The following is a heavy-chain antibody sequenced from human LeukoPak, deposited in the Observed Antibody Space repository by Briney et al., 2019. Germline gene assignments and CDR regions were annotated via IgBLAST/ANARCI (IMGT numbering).Heavy chain of an antibody. J-gene: IGHJ4*02. CDR1: SFTFSSYG. D-gene: IGHD1-26*01. CDR2: IRYDGSNK. V-gene: IGHV3-30*02. Sequence: GGFLSLSWWAVSFTFSSYGMHWVRQAPGKGLECVAFIRYDGSNKYYADSVKGRFTISRDNSKNTLYLQMNSLRAEDTAVYYCAKDRGSGSYSDYWGQGTLVTVSS. CDR3: AKDRGSGSYSDY.